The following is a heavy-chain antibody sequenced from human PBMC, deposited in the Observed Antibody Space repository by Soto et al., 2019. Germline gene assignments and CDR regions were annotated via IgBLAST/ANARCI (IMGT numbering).Heavy chain of an antibody. Sequence: PSETLSLTCAVSGGSISSGGYFWSWIRQPPGKGLEWIGYIYHSGSTYYNPSFKSRVTISIDRSKNQFSLKLSSVTAADTAVYYCAAGGGLPRYEWGQGTLVTVSS. CDR2: IYHSGST. J-gene: IGHJ4*02. CDR1: GGSISSGGYF. V-gene: IGHV4-30-2*01. CDR3: AAGGGLPRYE. D-gene: IGHD5-12*01.